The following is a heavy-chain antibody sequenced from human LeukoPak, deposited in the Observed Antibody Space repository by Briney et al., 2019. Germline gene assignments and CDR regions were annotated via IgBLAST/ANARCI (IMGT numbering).Heavy chain of an antibody. CDR3: ATAPLGGSGRYNYVY. Sequence: ASVKVSCKASGYTFTSYGISWVRQAPGQGLEWMGWISAYNGNTNYAQKLQGRVTMTTDTSTSTAYMELRSLRSDDTAVYYCATAPLGGSGRYNYVYWGQRTLVTVSS. CDR2: ISAYNGNT. V-gene: IGHV1-18*01. J-gene: IGHJ4*02. D-gene: IGHD3-10*01. CDR1: GYTFTSYG.